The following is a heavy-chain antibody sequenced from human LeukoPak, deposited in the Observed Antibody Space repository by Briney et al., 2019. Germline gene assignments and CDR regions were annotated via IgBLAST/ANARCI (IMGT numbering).Heavy chain of an antibody. J-gene: IGHJ6*03. CDR1: GFTFDDYG. Sequence: PGGSLRLSCAASGFTFDDYGMSWVRQAPGKGLEWVSGINWNGGSTGYADSVKGRFTISRDNAKNSLYLQMNSLRAEDTAVYYCAKDSSSWSDLVYYYYYMDVWGKGTTVTISS. D-gene: IGHD6-13*01. V-gene: IGHV3-20*04. CDR2: INWNGGST. CDR3: AKDSSSWSDLVYYYYYMDV.